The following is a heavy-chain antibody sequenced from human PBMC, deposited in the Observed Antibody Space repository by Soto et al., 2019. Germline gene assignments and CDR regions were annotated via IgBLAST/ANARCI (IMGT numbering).Heavy chain of an antibody. CDR1: GYTLTELS. J-gene: IGHJ6*03. Sequence: ASVKVSCKVSGYTLTELSMHWVRQAPGKGLEWMGGFDPEDGETIYAQKFQGRVTMTEDTSTDTAYMGLGSLGSGDTAVYYCATARIVVVVAGDYYMDVWGKGTTVTVSS. V-gene: IGHV1-24*01. CDR2: FDPEDGET. CDR3: ATARIVVVVAGDYYMDV. D-gene: IGHD2-15*01.